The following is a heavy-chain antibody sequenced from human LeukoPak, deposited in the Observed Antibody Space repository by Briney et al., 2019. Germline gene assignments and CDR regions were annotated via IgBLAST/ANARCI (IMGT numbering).Heavy chain of an antibody. CDR3: TRDPADPRYGDYEGN. J-gene: IGHJ4*02. CDR2: IRSKAYGGTT. V-gene: IGHV3-49*04. Sequence: PGGSLRLSRAASGFTFSSYEMNWVRQAPGKGLEWVGFIRSKAYGGTTEYAASVKGRFTISRDDSKSIAYLQMNSLKTEDTAVYYCTRDPADPRYGDYEGNWGQGTLVTVSS. D-gene: IGHD4-17*01. CDR1: GFTFSSYE.